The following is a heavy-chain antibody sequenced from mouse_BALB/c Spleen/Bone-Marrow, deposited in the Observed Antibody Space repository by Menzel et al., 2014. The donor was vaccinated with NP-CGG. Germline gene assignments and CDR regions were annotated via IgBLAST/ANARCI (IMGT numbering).Heavy chain of an antibody. D-gene: IGHD2-14*01. CDR1: GFNIKDTY. CDR2: IDPANGNT. V-gene: IGHV14-3*02. J-gene: IGHJ3*01. Sequence: VQLQKPGAELVKPGASVKLSCTASGFNIKDTYMHWVKQRPEQGLEWIGRIDPANGNTKYDPKFQGKATITADTSSNTAYLQLSSLTSEDTAVYYCAAYYRYLAWFSYWGQGTLVTV. CDR3: AAYYRYLAWFSY.